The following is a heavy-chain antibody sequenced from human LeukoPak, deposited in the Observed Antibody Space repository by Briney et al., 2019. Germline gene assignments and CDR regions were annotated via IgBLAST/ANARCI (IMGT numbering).Heavy chain of an antibody. CDR3: ARGGDCYSSENDAFDI. CDR1: GYTFTGYY. D-gene: IGHD2-21*02. V-gene: IGHV1-2*02. Sequence: GASVEVSCKASGYTFTGYYMHWVRQAPGQGLEWMGWINPNSGGTNYAQKFQGRVTMTRDTSISTAYMELSRLRSDDTAVYYCARGGDCYSSENDAFDIWGQGTVVTVSS. CDR2: INPNSGGT. J-gene: IGHJ3*02.